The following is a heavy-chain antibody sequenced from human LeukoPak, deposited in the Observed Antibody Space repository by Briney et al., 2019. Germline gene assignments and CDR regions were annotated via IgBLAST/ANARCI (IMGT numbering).Heavy chain of an antibody. CDR1: GGSFSGYY. CDR3: ARGVYYDILTYFDY. J-gene: IGHJ4*02. Sequence: SETLSLTCGVYGGSFSGYYWSWIRQPPGKGLEWIGEINHSGSTNYNPSLKSRVTISVDTSKNQFSLKLSSVTAADTAVYYCARGVYYDILTYFDYWGQGTLVTVSS. V-gene: IGHV4-34*01. D-gene: IGHD3-9*01. CDR2: INHSGST.